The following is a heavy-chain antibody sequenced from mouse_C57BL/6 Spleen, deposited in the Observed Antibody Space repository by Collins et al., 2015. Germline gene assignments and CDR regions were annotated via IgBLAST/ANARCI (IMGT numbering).Heavy chain of an antibody. CDR2: IDPSDSET. Sequence: QVQLQQPGAELVRPGSSVKLSCKASGYTFTSYWMHWVKQRPIQGLEWIGNIDPSDSETHYNQKFKDKATLTVDKSSSTAYIQLSSLTSEDSAVYYCATYYYAMDYWGQGTSVTVSS. CDR3: ATYYYAMDY. J-gene: IGHJ4*01. CDR1: GYTFTSYW. V-gene: IGHV1-52*01.